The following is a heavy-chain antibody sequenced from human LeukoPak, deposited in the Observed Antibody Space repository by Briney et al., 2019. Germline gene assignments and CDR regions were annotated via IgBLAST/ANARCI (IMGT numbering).Heavy chain of an antibody. V-gene: IGHV4-34*01. CDR3: ARTIVATIHNFDY. D-gene: IGHD5-12*01. CDR1: GGSFSGYY. Sequence: SETLSLTCAVYGGSFSGYYWSWIRQPPGKGLEWIGEINHSGSTNYNPSLKSRVTISEDTSKNQFSLKLSSVTAADTAVYYCARTIVATIHNFDYWGQGTLVTVSS. CDR2: INHSGST. J-gene: IGHJ4*02.